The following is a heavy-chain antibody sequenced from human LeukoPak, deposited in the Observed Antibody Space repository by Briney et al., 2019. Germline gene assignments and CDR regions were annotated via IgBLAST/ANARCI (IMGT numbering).Heavy chain of an antibody. Sequence: SETLSLTCAVYGGSFSGYYWSWIRQPPGKGLEWIGEINHSGSTNYNPSLKSRVTISVDTSKNQFSLKLSSVTAADTAVYYCARVGYDPYYYYYGMDVWGQGTTVTVSS. J-gene: IGHJ6*02. D-gene: IGHD5-12*01. V-gene: IGHV4-34*01. CDR1: GGSFSGYY. CDR3: ARVGYDPYYYYYGMDV. CDR2: INHSGST.